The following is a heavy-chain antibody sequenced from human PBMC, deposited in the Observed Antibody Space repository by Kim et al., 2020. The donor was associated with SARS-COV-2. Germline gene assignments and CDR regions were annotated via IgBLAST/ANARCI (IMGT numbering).Heavy chain of an antibody. CDR2: IYYSGST. J-gene: IGHJ4*02. Sequence: SETLSLTCTVSGGSISSGDYYWSWIRQPPGKGLEWIGYIYYSGSTCYNPSLKSRVTISVDTSKNQFSLKLSSVTAADTAVYYCARARATSITIFGVVIVHNFDYWGQGTLVTVSS. CDR3: ARARATSITIFGVVIVHNFDY. CDR1: GGSISSGDYY. V-gene: IGHV4-30-4*01. D-gene: IGHD3-3*01.